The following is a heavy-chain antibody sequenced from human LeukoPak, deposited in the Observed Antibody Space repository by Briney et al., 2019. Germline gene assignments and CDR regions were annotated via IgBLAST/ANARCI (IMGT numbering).Heavy chain of an antibody. Sequence: SVKVSCKASGGTFSSYAISWVRQAPGQGLEWMGRIIPILGIANYARKFQGRVTITADKSTSTAYMELSNLRSEDTAVYYCAGGDRYCSSTSCSEYNYYYYYGMDVWGQGTTVTVSS. J-gene: IGHJ6*02. V-gene: IGHV1-69*04. D-gene: IGHD2-2*01. CDR1: GGTFSSYA. CDR2: IIPILGIA. CDR3: AGGDRYCSSTSCSEYNYYYYYGMDV.